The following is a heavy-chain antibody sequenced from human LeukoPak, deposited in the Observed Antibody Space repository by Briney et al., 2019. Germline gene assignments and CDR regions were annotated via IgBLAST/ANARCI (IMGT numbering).Heavy chain of an antibody. CDR3: GRAPSS. J-gene: IGHJ5*02. D-gene: IGHD1-26*01. CDR1: GFTFSSYA. CDR2: HYYNGNT. Sequence: PGGSLRLSCAASGFTFSSYAMSWVRQPPGKGLEWIGSHYYNGNTYYSPSLKSRVTISVDTSKSQFSLTLTSVTAADTAVYFCGRAPSSWGQGILVTVSS. V-gene: IGHV4-59*05.